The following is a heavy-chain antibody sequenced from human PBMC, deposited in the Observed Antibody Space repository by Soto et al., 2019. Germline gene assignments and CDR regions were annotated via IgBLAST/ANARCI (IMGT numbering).Heavy chain of an antibody. CDR1: GYTFTNYA. CDR3: ATRSPAFDY. J-gene: IGHJ4*02. Sequence: ASVKVSCKASGYTFTNYAMHWVRQAPGQRLEWMGWINAGNGNTKYSQKFQGRVTMTTDTSTSTGYMELRSLRSDDTAVYYCATRSPAFDYWGQGTLVTVSS. V-gene: IGHV1-3*01. CDR2: INAGNGNT.